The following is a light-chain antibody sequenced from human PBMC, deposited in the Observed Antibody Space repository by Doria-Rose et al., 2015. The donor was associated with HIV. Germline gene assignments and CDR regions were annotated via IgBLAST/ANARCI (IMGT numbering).Light chain of an antibody. CDR3: HQYGTSWT. CDR2: DGS. J-gene: IGKJ1*01. V-gene: IGKV3-20*01. Sequence: DIVMTQSSGTLSLSPGERATLSCRASQSFSSTYLAWYQQKPGQAPSLLIYDGSTRATGIPDRFSASGSGTDFTFTVSRLEPEDFALYYCHQYGTSWTFGQGTKVEI. CDR1: QSFSSTY.